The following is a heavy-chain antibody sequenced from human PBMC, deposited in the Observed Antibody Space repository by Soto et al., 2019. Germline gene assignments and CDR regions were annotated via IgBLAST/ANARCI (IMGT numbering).Heavy chain of an antibody. CDR3: ARGPGVVAAEYFQH. Sequence: QVQVVQAGAGVEKPWSPGKVSCQGSGGTLHSHSFRWVRPAPGQRLGWMGGLIPIFGKANYAPKFQGRVTITADESTSTGYMELSSLRSEDTAVYYCARGPGVVAAEYFQHWGQGTLVTVSS. D-gene: IGHD2-15*01. CDR1: GGTLHSHS. J-gene: IGHJ1*01. V-gene: IGHV1-69*12. CDR2: LIPIFGKA.